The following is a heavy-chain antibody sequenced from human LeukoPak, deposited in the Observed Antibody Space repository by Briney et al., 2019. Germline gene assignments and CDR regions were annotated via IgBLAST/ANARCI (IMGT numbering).Heavy chain of an antibody. V-gene: IGHV4-39*07. CDR2: IYYSGST. J-gene: IGHJ4*01. D-gene: IGHD3-10*01. CDR3: VRDRGELSYSHDY. CDR1: GGSISSGDYY. Sequence: SETLSLTCTVSGGSISSGDYYWSWIRQPPGKGLEWIGSIYYSGSTYYNPSLKSRVTISRDTSKNQFSLKLTSVTTADTAVYYCVRDRGELSYSHDYWGQGTLVTVSS.